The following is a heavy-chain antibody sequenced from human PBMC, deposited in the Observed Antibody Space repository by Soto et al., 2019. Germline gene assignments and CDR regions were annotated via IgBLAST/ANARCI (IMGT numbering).Heavy chain of an antibody. V-gene: IGHV1-8*01. D-gene: IGHD3-10*01. J-gene: IGHJ4*02. Sequence: ASVKVSCKASGYTFTSYDINWVRQATGQGREWMGWMNPNSGNTGYAQKFQGRVTMTRNTSISTAYMELSSLRSEDTAVYYCARAYSGSDYYFDYWGQGTLVTVS. CDR1: GYTFTSYD. CDR2: MNPNSGNT. CDR3: ARAYSGSDYYFDY.